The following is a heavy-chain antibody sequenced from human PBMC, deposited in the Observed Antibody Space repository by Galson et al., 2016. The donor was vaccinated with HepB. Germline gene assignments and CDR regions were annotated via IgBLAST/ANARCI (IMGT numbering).Heavy chain of an antibody. Sequence: SLRLSCAASGFTFSRYEMNWVRQAPGQGLEWDSYISSSGTTIYYADSVNGRFTISRDNSKNSLYLQMNSLRVEDTAVYYCAREPVRLDDLLTGPPKNPDYWGQGTLVTVSS. D-gene: IGHD3-9*01. J-gene: IGHJ4*02. V-gene: IGHV3-48*03. CDR3: AREPVRLDDLLTGPPKNPDY. CDR1: GFTFSRYE. CDR2: ISSSGTTI.